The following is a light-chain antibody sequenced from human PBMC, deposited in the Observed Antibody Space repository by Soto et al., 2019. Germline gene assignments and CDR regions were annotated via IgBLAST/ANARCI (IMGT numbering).Light chain of an antibody. CDR1: QSVSSN. Sequence: IVMTQSPATLSVSPGERATLSCRASQSVSSNLAWYQQKPGQAPRLLIYGASTRATGIPARFSGSGSGTEFTLTISSLQSEDFAVYYCQQYNNPRVTFGQGTRLEIK. CDR3: QQYNNPRVT. J-gene: IGKJ5*01. V-gene: IGKV3-15*01. CDR2: GAS.